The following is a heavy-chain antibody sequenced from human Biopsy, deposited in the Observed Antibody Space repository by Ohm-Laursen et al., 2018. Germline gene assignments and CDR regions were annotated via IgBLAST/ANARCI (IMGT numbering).Heavy chain of an antibody. V-gene: IGHV3-23*01. Sequence: SLRLSCTASGLIFSNYAMSWVRQAPGKVLEWVSGTGTTTHYADSVEGRFTISRDNSKNTLYLQMNSLRADDTAVYYCAKDHFPGNSQWAAFDIWGQGTTVTVSS. CDR2: TGTTT. CDR1: GLIFSNYA. CDR3: AKDHFPGNSQWAAFDI. J-gene: IGHJ3*02. D-gene: IGHD4-23*01.